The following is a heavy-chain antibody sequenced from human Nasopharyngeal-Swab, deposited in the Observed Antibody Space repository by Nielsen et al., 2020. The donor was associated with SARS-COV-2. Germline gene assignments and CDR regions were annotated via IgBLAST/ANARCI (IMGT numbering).Heavy chain of an antibody. D-gene: IGHD2-21*01. J-gene: IGHJ5*02. CDR1: GYTFTRHA. V-gene: IGHV1-3*01. CDR2: INPNNGET. Sequence: ASVQVSCKASGYTFTRHAIHWVRQAPGQGLEWMGWINPNNGETKYSQKFQDRVTITRDTSATIVYMELSSLRSRDTAVYYCAKAGASIPGNWFDRWGQGTLVTVSS. CDR3: AKAGASIPGNWFDR.